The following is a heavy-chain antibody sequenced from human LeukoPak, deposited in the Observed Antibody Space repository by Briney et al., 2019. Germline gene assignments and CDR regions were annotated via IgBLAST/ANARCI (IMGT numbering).Heavy chain of an antibody. Sequence: SVKVSCKASGGTFSSYTISWVRQAPGQGLEWMGRIIPILGIANYAQKFQGRVTITADKSTSTAYMELSSLRSEDTAVYYCARVSGPYRAWYYYGMDVWGQGTTVTVSS. CDR3: ARVSGPYRAWYYYGMDV. CDR2: IIPILGIA. J-gene: IGHJ6*02. CDR1: GGTFSSYT. D-gene: IGHD3-10*01. V-gene: IGHV1-69*02.